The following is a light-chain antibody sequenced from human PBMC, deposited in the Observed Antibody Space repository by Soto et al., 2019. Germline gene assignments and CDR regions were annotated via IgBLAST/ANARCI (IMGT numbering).Light chain of an antibody. J-gene: IGLJ1*01. CDR2: EVS. CDR1: SSDVGGYNY. CDR3: STYAGCNNLRV. Sequence: QSVLTQPPSASGSPGQSVTISCTGTSSDVGGYNYVSWYQQHPGKAPKLMIYEVSKRPSGVPDRFSGSKSGNTASLTVSGLQAEDEADYYCSTYAGCNNLRVFGTGTKVTV. V-gene: IGLV2-8*01.